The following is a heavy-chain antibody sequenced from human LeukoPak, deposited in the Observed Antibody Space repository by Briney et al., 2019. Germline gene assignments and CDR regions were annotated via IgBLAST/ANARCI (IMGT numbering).Heavy chain of an antibody. J-gene: IGHJ5*02. V-gene: IGHV1-69*13. Sequence: SVKVSCKASGGTFSSYAISWVRQAPRQGLEWVGGIIPIFGTANYAQKFQGRVTITADESTSTAYMELSSLRSEDTAVYYCARSLSSRNWFDPWGQGTLVTVSS. CDR2: IIPIFGTA. CDR1: GGTFSSYA. CDR3: ARSLSSRNWFDP. D-gene: IGHD6-13*01.